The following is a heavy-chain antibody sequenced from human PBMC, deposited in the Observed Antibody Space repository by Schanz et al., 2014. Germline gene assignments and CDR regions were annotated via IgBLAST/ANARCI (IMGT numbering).Heavy chain of an antibody. CDR2: IIPNLGSA. Sequence: QVPLVQSGAEVKKPGSSVTVSCKASGDTLSSYGISWVRQAPGQGLEWMGRIIPNLGSANYAQEFQGRVTITADKATSTVYMELSSLRSEDTAIYYCARGNTIFGVVILGWLDPWGQGTLVTVSS. CDR1: GDTLSSYG. CDR3: ARGNTIFGVVILGWLDP. V-gene: IGHV1-69*04. D-gene: IGHD3-3*01. J-gene: IGHJ5*02.